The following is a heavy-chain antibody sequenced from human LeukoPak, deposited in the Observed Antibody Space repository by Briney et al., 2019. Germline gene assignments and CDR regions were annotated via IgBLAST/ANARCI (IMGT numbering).Heavy chain of an antibody. CDR2: IYPGDSDT. Sequence: GESLKTSCKGSGYSFTSYWIGWVRQMPGKGLEWMGIIYPGDSDTRYSPSFQGQVTISADKSISTACLQWSSLKASDTAMYYCARRARYSGYDIDYWGQGTLVTVSS. J-gene: IGHJ4*02. V-gene: IGHV5-51*01. CDR1: GYSFTSYW. D-gene: IGHD5-12*01. CDR3: ARRARYSGYDIDY.